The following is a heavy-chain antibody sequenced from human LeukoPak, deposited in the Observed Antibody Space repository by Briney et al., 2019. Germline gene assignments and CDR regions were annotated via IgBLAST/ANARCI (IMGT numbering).Heavy chain of an antibody. D-gene: IGHD1-1*01. CDR3: ARAPSGYNWNDLAVWAPNWFDP. CDR1: GYTFTSYG. Sequence: EASVKVSCKASGYTFTSYGISWVRQAPGQGLEWMGWISAYNGNTGYAQKFQGRVTMTRNTSISTAYMELSSLRSEDTAVYYCARAPSGYNWNDLAVWAPNWFDPWGQGTLVTVSS. V-gene: IGHV1-8*02. CDR2: ISAYNGNT. J-gene: IGHJ5*02.